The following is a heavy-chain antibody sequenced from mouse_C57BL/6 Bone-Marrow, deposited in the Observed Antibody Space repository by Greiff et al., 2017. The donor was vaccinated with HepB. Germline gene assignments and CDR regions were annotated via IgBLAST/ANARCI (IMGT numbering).Heavy chain of an antibody. V-gene: IGHV1-20*01. Sequence: VQLQQSGPELVKPGDSVKISCKASGYSFTGYFMNWVMQSHGKSLEWIGRINPYNGDTFSNQKFKGKATLTVDKSSSTAHMELRSLTSEDSAVYYCARFPYDYDVYYFDYWGQGTTLTVSS. CDR2: INPYNGDT. D-gene: IGHD2-4*01. CDR1: GYSFTGYF. J-gene: IGHJ2*01. CDR3: ARFPYDYDVYYFDY.